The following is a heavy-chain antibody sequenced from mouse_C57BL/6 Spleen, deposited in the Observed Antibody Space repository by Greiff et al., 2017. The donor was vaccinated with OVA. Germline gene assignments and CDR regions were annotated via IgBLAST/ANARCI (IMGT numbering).Heavy chain of an antibody. CDR2: IRLKSDNYAT. V-gene: IGHV6-3*01. CDR3: TYSNYGGDY. D-gene: IGHD2-5*01. J-gene: IGHJ2*01. Sequence: EVTLMEPGGGLVQPGGSMKLSCVASGLTFSNYWMNWVRQSPEKGLEWVAQIRLKSDNYATHYAESVKGRFTISREDSKSSVYLQMNNLRAEDTGIYYCTYSNYGGDYWGQGTTLTVSS. CDR1: GLTFSNYW.